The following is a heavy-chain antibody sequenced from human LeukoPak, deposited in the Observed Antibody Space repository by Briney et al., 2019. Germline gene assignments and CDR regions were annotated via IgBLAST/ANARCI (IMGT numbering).Heavy chain of an antibody. D-gene: IGHD4-23*01. CDR1: GFTVSRNY. V-gene: IGHV3-53*01. J-gene: IGHJ4*02. CDR2: IYSAGTT. CDR3: ARGDDYGGAWYYFDC. Sequence: GASLRLSCAASGFTVSRNYYMNWVRQAPGKGLEWVSVIYSAGTTYYADSVKGRFTISRDNSKNTVYLQMNSLRAEDTAVYYCARGDDYGGAWYYFDCWGQGTLVTVSS.